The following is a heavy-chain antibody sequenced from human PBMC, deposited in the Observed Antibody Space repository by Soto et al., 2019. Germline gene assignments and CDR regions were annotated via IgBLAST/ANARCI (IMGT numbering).Heavy chain of an antibody. CDR1: GGSFRGYY. CDR2: INHSGST. J-gene: IGHJ6*02. V-gene: IGHV4-34*01. CDR3: ARDVAAAGHPYYYYYYGMDV. D-gene: IGHD6-13*01. Sequence: SETLSPTCAVHGGSFRGYYWDWIREPPGKGLEWIGEINHSGSTNYNPSLKSRVTISVDTSKNQFSLKLSSVTAADTAVYYCARDVAAAGHPYYYYYYGMDVWGQGTTVS.